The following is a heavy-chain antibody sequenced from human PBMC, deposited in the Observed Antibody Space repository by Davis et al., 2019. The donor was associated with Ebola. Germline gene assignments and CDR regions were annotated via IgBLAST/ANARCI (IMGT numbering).Heavy chain of an antibody. CDR3: ARDLGGDYVGYFDY. J-gene: IGHJ4*02. V-gene: IGHV4-39*02. Sequence: PSETLSLTCTVSGGSISSSSYYWGWIRQPPGKGLERIGSIYYSGSTYYNPSLKSRVTISVDTSKNQFSLKLSSVTAADTAVYYCARDLGGDYVGYFDYWGQGTLVTVSS. CDR2: IYYSGST. D-gene: IGHD4-17*01. CDR1: GGSISSSSYY.